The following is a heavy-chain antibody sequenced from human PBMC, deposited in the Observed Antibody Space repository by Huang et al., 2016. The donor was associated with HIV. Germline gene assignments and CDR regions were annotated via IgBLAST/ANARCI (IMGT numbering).Heavy chain of an antibody. Sequence: EVQLVQSGAEVKKSGESLKISCKVSGYKFTSYWIGWVRQTPGKCLEGMGIIDAGDSDTRYRPSFQGKVTISADKSISTACLQWSSLKASDTAMYYCARQRAYGSTYADYWGQGTLVTVSS. J-gene: IGHJ4*02. V-gene: IGHV5-51*01. CDR3: ARQRAYGSTYADY. D-gene: IGHD4-4*01. CDR2: IDAGDSDT. CDR1: GYKFTSYW.